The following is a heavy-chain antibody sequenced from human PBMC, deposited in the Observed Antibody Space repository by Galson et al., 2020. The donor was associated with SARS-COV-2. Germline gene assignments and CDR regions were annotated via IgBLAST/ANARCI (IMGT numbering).Heavy chain of an antibody. V-gene: IGHV1-2*02. CDR3: ARNGGGLGY. CDR1: GYTFIDNS. CDR2: INPKSGDT. J-gene: IGHJ4*02. Sequence: ASVKVSCKASGYTFIDNSLVWVRQAPGQGLDWMGWINPKSGDTNYAQTFQGRVTLTRDTSIGTAYMELSGLTSDETAVYYCARNGGGLGYWGQGTLVTVSS.